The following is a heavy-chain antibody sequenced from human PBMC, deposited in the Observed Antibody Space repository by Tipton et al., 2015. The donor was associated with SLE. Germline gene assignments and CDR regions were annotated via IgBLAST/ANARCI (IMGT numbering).Heavy chain of an antibody. D-gene: IGHD4-23*01. V-gene: IGHV4-61*01. Sequence: TLSLTCTVSGGSISSSTYYWSWIRQPPGKGLEWIGYVSYSGSTNYNPSLKSRVTISVDTSKNQLSLKLSSVTAADTAVYYCARDQTTVVTRGYYYYYMDVWGKGTTVTVSS. CDR2: VSYSGST. J-gene: IGHJ6*03. CDR1: GGSISSSTYY. CDR3: ARDQTTVVTRGYYYYYMDV.